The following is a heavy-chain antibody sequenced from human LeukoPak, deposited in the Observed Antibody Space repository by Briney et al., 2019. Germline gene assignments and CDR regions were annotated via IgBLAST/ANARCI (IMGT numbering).Heavy chain of an antibody. CDR3: ATYTLSQFWSGYYHFDY. CDR1: GGTFSSYA. J-gene: IGHJ4*02. V-gene: IGHV1-69*04. CDR2: IIPILGIA. D-gene: IGHD3-3*01. Sequence: GASVNVSCKASGGTFSSYAISWVRQAPGQGLEWMGRIIPILGIANYAQKFQGRVTITADKSTSTAYMELSSLSSEDTAVYYCATYTLSQFWSGYYHFDYWGQGTLVTVSS.